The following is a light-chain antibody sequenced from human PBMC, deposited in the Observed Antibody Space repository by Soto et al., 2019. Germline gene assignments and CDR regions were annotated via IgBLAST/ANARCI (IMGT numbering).Light chain of an antibody. CDR2: GAS. J-gene: IGKJ2*01. CDR3: QHNKKGPTYI. V-gene: IGKV3-15*01. Sequence: EIVMTQSPATLSVSPGERATLSCRASQSISSSLAWYQQKPGQAPRLLIYGASTRATGIPARFSGSGSGTDSTLTISRLKSEVFAVYYWQHNKKGPTYIFGQGTKLEIK. CDR1: QSISSS.